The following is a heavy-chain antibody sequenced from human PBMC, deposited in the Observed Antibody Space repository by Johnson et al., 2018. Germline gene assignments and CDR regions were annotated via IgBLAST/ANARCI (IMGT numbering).Heavy chain of an antibody. J-gene: IGHJ1*01. CDR1: GFTFSSYS. D-gene: IGHD2-15*01. Sequence: VQLVESGGGLVKPGGSLRLSCAASGFTFSSYSMNWVRQAPGKGLEWVSSISSSSSYIYYADSVKGRFTISRDNSLQMNSLRAEDTAVYYCSRELYCSGGSCYNGMFQHWGQGTLVTVSS. CDR3: SRELYCSGGSCYNGMFQH. CDR2: ISSSSSYI. V-gene: IGHV3-21*01.